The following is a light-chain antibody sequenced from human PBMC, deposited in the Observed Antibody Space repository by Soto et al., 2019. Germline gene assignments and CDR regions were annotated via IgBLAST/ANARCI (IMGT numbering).Light chain of an antibody. Sequence: DIQMTQSPSSLSASVRARLTITCRASQSIANYLNWYQQKPGKAPKLLLYDVSTLEREVPSRFSGSGSATEFTLTISDLQPDDFATYYCQQYQSDTWTFGQGTKVDIK. CDR2: DVS. CDR1: QSIANY. V-gene: IGKV1-5*01. CDR3: QQYQSDTWT. J-gene: IGKJ1*01.